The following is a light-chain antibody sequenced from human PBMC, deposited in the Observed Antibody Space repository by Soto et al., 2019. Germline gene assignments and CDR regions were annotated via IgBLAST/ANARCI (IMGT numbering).Light chain of an antibody. J-gene: IGKJ4*01. Sequence: EIVLTQSPGTLSLSPGERATLSCRASQSVSSSFLAWHQQKPGQAPRLLSYGASIRATGIPDRFSGSGSGTDFTRTISRLEPEDVAVSYGQQYGSSPLTFGGGTKVEIK. CDR2: GAS. V-gene: IGKV3-20*01. CDR3: QQYGSSPLT. CDR1: QSVSSSF.